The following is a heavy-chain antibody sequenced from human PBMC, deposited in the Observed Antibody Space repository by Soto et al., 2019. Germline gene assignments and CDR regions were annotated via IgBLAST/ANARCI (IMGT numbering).Heavy chain of an antibody. V-gene: IGHV4-31*03. CDR1: GGSVSSGSYY. D-gene: IGHD2-21*01. CDR2: IFYSGST. CDR3: ARNCCNSIASGY. J-gene: IGHJ4*02. Sequence: SETLSLTCTVSGGSVSSGSYYWSWIRQHPGKGLEWIGSIFYSGSTYYNPSLTSRVTMSLDTFKNQFSLNLSSVTYAYTAVYFCARNCCNSIASGYWGQGTLVTVSS.